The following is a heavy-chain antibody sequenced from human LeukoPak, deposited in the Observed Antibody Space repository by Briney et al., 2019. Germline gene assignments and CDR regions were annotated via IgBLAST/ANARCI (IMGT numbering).Heavy chain of an antibody. CDR2: IWFDGSDK. J-gene: IGHJ5*02. Sequence: GGSLRLSCAASGFTFSNLGMHWARQAPGKGLEWVALIWFDGSDKKYADSVKGRFTISRDNSKNTLFLQMNSLRVEDTAVYYCVRDNGPEQLALDLWGQGTLVTVSS. V-gene: IGHV3-33*01. D-gene: IGHD6-6*01. CDR3: VRDNGPEQLALDL. CDR1: GFTFSNLG.